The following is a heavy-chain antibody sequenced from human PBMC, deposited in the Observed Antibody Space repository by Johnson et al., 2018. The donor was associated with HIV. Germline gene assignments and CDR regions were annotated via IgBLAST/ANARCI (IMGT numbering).Heavy chain of an antibody. D-gene: IGHD5-24*01. CDR2: ISYDGSNK. CDR3: AREFVGYKGCDI. J-gene: IGHJ3*02. V-gene: IGHV3-30*03. Sequence: QVQLVESGGGVVQPGRSLRLSCAASGFTFSSYGMHWVRQAPGKGLEWVAVISYDGSNKYYADSVKGRFTISRDNSKNTLYLQMNSRRAEDTAVYYCAREFVGYKGCDIWGQGTMVTVSS. CDR1: GFTFSSYG.